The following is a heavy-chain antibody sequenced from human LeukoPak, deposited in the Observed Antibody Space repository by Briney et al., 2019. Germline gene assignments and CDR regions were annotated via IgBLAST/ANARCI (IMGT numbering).Heavy chain of an antibody. Sequence: GGSLRLSCEASGFTFNSYSMDWVRQAPGNGLEWVSSISTNSSYIYYADSVKGRFTISRDNARNTLYLQLDRLRAEDTAVDYCASRGRGYDERFDYWGEGTLVTVSS. CDR1: GFTFNSYS. CDR2: ISTNSSYI. CDR3: ASRGRGYDERFDY. J-gene: IGHJ4*02. V-gene: IGHV3-21*01. D-gene: IGHD5-12*01.